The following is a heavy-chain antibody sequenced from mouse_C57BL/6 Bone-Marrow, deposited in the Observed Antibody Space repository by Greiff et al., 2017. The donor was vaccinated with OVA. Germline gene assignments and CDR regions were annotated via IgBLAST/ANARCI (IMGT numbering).Heavy chain of an antibody. J-gene: IGHJ3*01. CDR1: GYTFTDYE. Sequence: QVQLQQSGAELVRPGASVTLSCKASGYTFTDYEMHWVKQTPVHGLEWIGAIDPETGGTAYNQKFKGKAILTADKSSSTAYMELRSLTSEDSAVNYCTRVELTLVFAYWGQGTLVTVSA. V-gene: IGHV1-15*01. CDR3: TRVELTLVFAY. CDR2: IDPETGGT. D-gene: IGHD1-3*01.